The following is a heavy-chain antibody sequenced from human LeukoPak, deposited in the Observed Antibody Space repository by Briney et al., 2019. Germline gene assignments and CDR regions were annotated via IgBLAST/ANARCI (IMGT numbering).Heavy chain of an antibody. D-gene: IGHD3-10*01. CDR3: ARGLWFGEFAGYYYGMDV. CDR2: INHSGST. V-gene: IGHV4-34*01. J-gene: IGHJ6*02. Sequence: SETLSLTCAVYGGSFGGYYWSWIRQPPGKGLEWIGEINHSGSTNYNPSLKSRVTISVDTSKNQFSLKLSSVTAADTAVYYCARGLWFGEFAGYYYGMDVWGQGTTVTVSS. CDR1: GGSFGGYY.